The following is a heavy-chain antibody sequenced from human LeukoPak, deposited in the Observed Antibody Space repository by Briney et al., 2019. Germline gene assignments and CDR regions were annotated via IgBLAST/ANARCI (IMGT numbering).Heavy chain of an antibody. J-gene: IGHJ6*03. CDR3: ARDLGYGSNSDYMDV. Sequence: SETLSLTCTVSGGSISGYYWTWIRQPAGKGLEWIGRLYSSGTANHNPSLRSRVTMSLDTSKHQFSLKMTSVTAADTAVYYCARDLGYGSNSDYMDVWGRGTTVTVSS. D-gene: IGHD4-23*01. V-gene: IGHV4-4*07. CDR2: LYSSGTA. CDR1: GGSISGYY.